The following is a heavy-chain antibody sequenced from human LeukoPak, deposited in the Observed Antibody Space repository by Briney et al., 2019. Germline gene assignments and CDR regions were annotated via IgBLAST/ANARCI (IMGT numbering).Heavy chain of an antibody. D-gene: IGHD4-17*01. CDR3: ARDWGYGDYEGGWFDP. CDR2: IIPIFGTA. V-gene: IGHV1-69*13. Sequence: SVKVSCKASGYTFTGYYMHWVRQAPGQGLEWMGGIIPIFGTANYAQKFQGRVTITADESTSTAYMELSSLGSEDTAVYYCARDWGYGDYEGGWFDPWGQGTLVTVSS. CDR1: GYTFTGYY. J-gene: IGHJ5*02.